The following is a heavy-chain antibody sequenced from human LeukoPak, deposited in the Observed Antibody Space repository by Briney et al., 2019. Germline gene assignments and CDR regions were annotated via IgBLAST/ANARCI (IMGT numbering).Heavy chain of an antibody. Sequence: SETLSLTCTVSGGSISSYYWSWIRQPPGKGLEWIGYIYYSRSTNYNPSFKSRVTISVDTSKNQFSLKLSSVTAADTAVYYCARGKSRMNWFDPWGQGTLVTVSS. CDR1: GGSISSYY. J-gene: IGHJ5*02. CDR2: IYYSRST. D-gene: IGHD2-2*01. V-gene: IGHV4-59*12. CDR3: ARGKSRMNWFDP.